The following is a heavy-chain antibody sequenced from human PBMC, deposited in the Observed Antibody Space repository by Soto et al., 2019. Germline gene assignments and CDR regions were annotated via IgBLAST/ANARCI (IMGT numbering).Heavy chain of an antibody. J-gene: IGHJ4*02. CDR2: ISHDGGNH. D-gene: IGHD2-2*01. CDR1: GFTFSSYA. CDR3: ARDRSMVLVVPAY. Sequence: GGSLRLSCAASGFTFSSYAMHWVRQAPGKGLEWVALISHDGGNHYYADSVKGRFTISRDNSKNMVYLQINSLRVDDTAVYYCARDRSMVLVVPAYRARGTFVTVS. V-gene: IGHV3-30-3*01.